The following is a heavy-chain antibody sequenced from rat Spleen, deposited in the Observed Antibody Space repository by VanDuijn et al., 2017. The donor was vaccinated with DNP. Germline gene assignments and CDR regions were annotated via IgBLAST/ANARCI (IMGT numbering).Heavy chain of an antibody. V-gene: IGHV2-43*01. Sequence: QVQLKESGPGLVQPSQTLSLTCTVSGFSLTSYHVSWVRQPPGKGLEWMGVIWTGGSTAYNSLLKSRLSISRDTSKSQVFLKMSSLKTEDTATYYCARDRYYGSTVGMDAWGQGASVTVSS. J-gene: IGHJ4*01. CDR2: IWTGGST. CDR1: GFSLTSYH. D-gene: IGHD1-6*01. CDR3: ARDRYYGSTVGMDA.